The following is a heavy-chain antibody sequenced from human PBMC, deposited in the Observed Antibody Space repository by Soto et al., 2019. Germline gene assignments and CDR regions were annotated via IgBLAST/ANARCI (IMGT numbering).Heavy chain of an antibody. Sequence: PSETLSLTCTVSGGSISSYYWSWIRQPPGKGLEWIGYIYYSGSTNYNPSLKSRVTISVDTSKNQFSLKLSSVTAADTAVYYCARAYCGGDCYTTRVEWFDPWGQGTLVTVS. CDR2: IYYSGST. CDR1: GGSISSYY. D-gene: IGHD2-21*02. V-gene: IGHV4-59*01. CDR3: ARAYCGGDCYTTRVEWFDP. J-gene: IGHJ5*02.